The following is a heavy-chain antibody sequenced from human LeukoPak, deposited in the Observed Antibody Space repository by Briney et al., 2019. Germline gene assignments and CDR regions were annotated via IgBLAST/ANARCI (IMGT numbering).Heavy chain of an antibody. D-gene: IGHD4-17*01. CDR1: GFTVSSNY. Sequence: PGGSLRPSCAASGFTVSSNYMSWVRQAPGKGLEWVSVIYSGGSTYYADSVKGRFTISRDNSKNTLYLQMNSLRAEDTAVYYCARTPYGDYVDYWGQGTLVTVSS. J-gene: IGHJ4*02. CDR2: IYSGGST. CDR3: ARTPYGDYVDY. V-gene: IGHV3-53*01.